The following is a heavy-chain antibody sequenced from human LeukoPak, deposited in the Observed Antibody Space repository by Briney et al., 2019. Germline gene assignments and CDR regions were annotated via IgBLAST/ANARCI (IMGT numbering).Heavy chain of an antibody. CDR2: IGSSSSYI. J-gene: IGHJ4*02. D-gene: IGHD1-1*01. CDR1: GFTFSSYS. Sequence: PGGSLRLSCAASGFTFSSYSMAWVRQAPGKGLEWVSSIGSSSSYIYYADSVKGRFTISRDNAKNSLYLQMNSLRAEDTAVYYCARTRYPGYYFDYWGQGTLVTVSS. CDR3: ARTRYPGYYFDY. V-gene: IGHV3-21*01.